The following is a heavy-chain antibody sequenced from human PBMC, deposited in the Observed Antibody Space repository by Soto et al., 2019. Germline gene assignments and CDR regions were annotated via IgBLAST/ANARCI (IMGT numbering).Heavy chain of an antibody. J-gene: IGHJ3*02. CDR3: ARSPGNDYIWGSYRFPDAFDI. CDR1: GFTFSSYS. CDR2: ISSSSSYI. Sequence: EVQLVESGGGLVKPGGSLRLSCAASGFTFSSYSMNWVRQAPGKGLEWVSSISSSSSYIYYADSVKGRFTISRDNAKNSLYLQMNSLRAEGTAVYYFARSPGNDYIWGSYRFPDAFDIWGQGTMVTVSS. V-gene: IGHV3-21*01. D-gene: IGHD3-16*02.